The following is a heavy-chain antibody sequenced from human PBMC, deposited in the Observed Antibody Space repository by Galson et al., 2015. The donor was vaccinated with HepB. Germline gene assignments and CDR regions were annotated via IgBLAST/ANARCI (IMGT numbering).Heavy chain of an antibody. V-gene: IGHV3-11*01. CDR2: ISSSGSTI. CDR3: ARDRKYYYYYYMDV. J-gene: IGHJ6*03. Sequence: LRLSCAASGFTFSDYYMSWIRQAPGKGLEWVSYISSSGSTIYYADSVKGRFTISRDNAKNSLYLQMNSLRAEDTAVYYCARDRKYYYYYYMDVWGKGTTVTVSS. CDR1: GFTFSDYY.